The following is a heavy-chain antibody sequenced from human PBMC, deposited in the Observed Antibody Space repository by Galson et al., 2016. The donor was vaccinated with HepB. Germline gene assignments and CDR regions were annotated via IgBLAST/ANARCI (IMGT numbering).Heavy chain of an antibody. CDR2: ITPDGTP. D-gene: IGHD1-1*01. CDR3: SPLPWKSGSEDP. V-gene: IGHV3-74*01. CDR1: GFTFSNYW. J-gene: IGHJ5*02. Sequence: SLRLSCAASGFTFSNYWVHWVRQAPGKGLVWASRITPDGTPKYADSVKGRFTTSRDNAKNTVYLQMNSLRAEDTAVYYCSPLPWKSGSEDPWGQGTVVTVSS.